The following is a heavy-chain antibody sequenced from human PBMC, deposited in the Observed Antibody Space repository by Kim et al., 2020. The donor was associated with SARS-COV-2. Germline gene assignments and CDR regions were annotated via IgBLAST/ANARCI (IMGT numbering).Heavy chain of an antibody. D-gene: IGHD3-16*02. CDR3: ARGGLGGLGELSPPLDY. CDR1: GGSISSSSYY. CDR2: IYYSGST. V-gene: IGHV4-39*01. J-gene: IGHJ4*02. Sequence: SETLSLTCTVSGGSISSSSYYWGWIRQPPGKGLEWIGSIYYSGSTYYNPSLKSRVTISVDTSKNQFSLKLSSVTAADTAVYYCARGGLGGLGELSPPLDYWGQGTLVTVSS.